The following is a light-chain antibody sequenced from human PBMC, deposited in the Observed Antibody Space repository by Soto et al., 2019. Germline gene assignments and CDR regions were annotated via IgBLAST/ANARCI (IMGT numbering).Light chain of an antibody. CDR3: QLYGSSPRFT. CDR2: GAS. CDR1: QSVSSRY. V-gene: IGKV3-20*01. Sequence: EILLTQYPGTLSLSPGERATLACRASQSVSSRYLAWYQQKPGQAPRLLIYGASSRATGIPDRFSGSGSGTDFTLTISRLEPEDFAVYFCQLYGSSPRFTFGPGTRVDIK. J-gene: IGKJ3*01.